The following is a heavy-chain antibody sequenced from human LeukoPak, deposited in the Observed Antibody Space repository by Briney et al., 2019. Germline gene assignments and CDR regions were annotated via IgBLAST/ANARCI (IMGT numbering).Heavy chain of an antibody. Sequence: SETLSLTCTVSGASISSSTYYWGWIRQPPGKGLEWIGSASYSGNTYYNPSLKSRVTILVDTSKNQFSLKMTSVTAADTAVYYCARGRRITMVRGKYNWFDPWGQGTLVTVSS. CDR2: ASYSGNT. CDR1: GASISSSTYY. J-gene: IGHJ5*02. D-gene: IGHD3-10*01. V-gene: IGHV4-39*07. CDR3: ARGRRITMVRGKYNWFDP.